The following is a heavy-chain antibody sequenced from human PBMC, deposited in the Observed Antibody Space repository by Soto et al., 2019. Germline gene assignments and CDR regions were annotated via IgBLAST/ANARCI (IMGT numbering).Heavy chain of an antibody. V-gene: IGHV3-74*01. D-gene: IGHD5-18*01. J-gene: IGHJ4*02. CDR2: INRDGSDT. CDR1: GFTFSSYW. CDR3: ARGGGYSYGYVGY. Sequence: EVQLVESGGGLVQPGVSLRLSCAASGFTFSSYWMHWVRQAPGKGLVWVSRINRDGSDTGYADSVKGRVTISRDNAKNTLYRQVNSLRAEDTAVYYCARGGGYSYGYVGYWGQGTLVTVSS.